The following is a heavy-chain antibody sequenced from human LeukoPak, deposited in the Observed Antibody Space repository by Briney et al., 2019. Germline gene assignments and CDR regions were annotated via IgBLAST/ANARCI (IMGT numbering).Heavy chain of an antibody. J-gene: IGHJ4*02. CDR3: ARDAYDSSGYPGY. Sequence: GGSLRLSCAASGFTFSSYGMHWVRQAPGKGLEWVAFIRYDGSNKYYADSVKGRFTISRDNSKNTLYLQMNSLRAEDTAVYYCARDAYDSSGYPGYWGQGTLVTVSS. CDR1: GFTFSSYG. D-gene: IGHD3-22*01. CDR2: IRYDGSNK. V-gene: IGHV3-30*02.